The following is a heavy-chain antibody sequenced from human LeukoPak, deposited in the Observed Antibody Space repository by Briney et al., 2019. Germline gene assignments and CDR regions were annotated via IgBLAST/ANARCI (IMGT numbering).Heavy chain of an antibody. CDR3: ARDREDIVVVPAADSHYYYYYYMDV. D-gene: IGHD2-2*01. J-gene: IGHJ6*03. CDR1: GFIFSDYY. V-gene: IGHV3-11*04. CDR2: ISSGGSTI. Sequence: PGGSLRLSCAASGFIFSDYYMSWIRQAPGKGLEWLSFISSGGSTIYYADSVKGRFTISRDNSKNTLYLQMNSLRAEDTAVYYCARDREDIVVVPAADSHYYYYYYMDVWGKGTTVTISS.